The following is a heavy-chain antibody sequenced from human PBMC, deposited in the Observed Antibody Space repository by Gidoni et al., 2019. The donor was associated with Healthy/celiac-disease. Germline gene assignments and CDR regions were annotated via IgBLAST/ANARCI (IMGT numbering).Heavy chain of an antibody. J-gene: IGHJ4*02. D-gene: IGHD2-2*01. Sequence: QVQLQQWGAGLLKPSETLSLTCAVYGGSFSGYYWSWIRQPPGKGLAWIGEINHSGSTNYNPSLKSRVTISVDTSKNQFSLKLSSVTAADTAVYYCARYSGSTSFFDYWGQGTLVTVSS. CDR2: INHSGST. CDR3: ARYSGSTSFFDY. V-gene: IGHV4-34*01. CDR1: GGSFSGYY.